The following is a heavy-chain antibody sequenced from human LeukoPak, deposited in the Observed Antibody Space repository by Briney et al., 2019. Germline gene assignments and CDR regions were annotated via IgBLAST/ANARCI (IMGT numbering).Heavy chain of an antibody. CDR1: GFTFSNAW. V-gene: IGHV3-15*01. CDR2: IKSKSEGGAT. D-gene: IGHD6-25*01. CDR3: IPSSKQRGSFFDY. J-gene: IGHJ4*02. Sequence: GGSLRLSCAASGFTFSNAWMSWVRQAPGKGLEWVGRIKSKSEGGATDYAAPVKDRFSISRDDSKNTLYLQMNSLKIEDTAVYYCIPSSKQRGSFFDYWGQGTLVTVSS.